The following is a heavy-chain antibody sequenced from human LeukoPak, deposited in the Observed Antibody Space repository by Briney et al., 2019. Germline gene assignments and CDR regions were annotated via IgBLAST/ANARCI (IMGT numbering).Heavy chain of an antibody. V-gene: IGHV3-11*01. CDR2: ISGSGSTI. J-gene: IGHJ4*02. CDR3: AREKWLRLGGYFDY. CDR1: GFTFSDYY. Sequence: GGSLGLSCAASGFTFSDYYMSWIRPAPGKGLEWVSYISGSGSTIYYADSVKGRFTISRDNANNLLYLQMNSLRAEDTAIYYCAREKWLRLGGYFDYWGQGTLVTVSS. D-gene: IGHD5-12*01.